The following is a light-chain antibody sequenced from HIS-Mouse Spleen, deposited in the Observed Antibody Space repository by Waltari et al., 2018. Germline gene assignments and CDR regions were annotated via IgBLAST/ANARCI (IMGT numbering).Light chain of an antibody. CDR1: SSNIGSNY. V-gene: IGLV1-47*01. CDR3: AAWDDSLSGPV. CDR2: RNN. Sequence: QSVLTQPPSASGTPWQRVTISCSGSSSNIGSNYVYWYQQLPGTAPKLLIYRNNHRPSAVPDRFSGSKSGTSASLAISGLRSEDEADYYCAAWDDSLSGPVFGGGTKLTVL. J-gene: IGLJ3*02.